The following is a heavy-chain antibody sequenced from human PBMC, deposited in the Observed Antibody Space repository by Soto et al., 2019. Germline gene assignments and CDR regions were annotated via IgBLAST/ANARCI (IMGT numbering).Heavy chain of an antibody. CDR3: AKQGGKYGIRSFDP. CDR2: IYYSGNT. D-gene: IGHD1-1*01. Sequence: SETLSLTCTVSGDPINNYYWSWIRQRPGKGLEWIGYIYYSGNTKYNPSLKSRVTISVDTSKNQFSLRLTSVTAADTAVYYCAKQGGKYGIRSFDPWGQGTLVTVSS. CDR1: GDPINNYY. J-gene: IGHJ5*02. V-gene: IGHV4-59*08.